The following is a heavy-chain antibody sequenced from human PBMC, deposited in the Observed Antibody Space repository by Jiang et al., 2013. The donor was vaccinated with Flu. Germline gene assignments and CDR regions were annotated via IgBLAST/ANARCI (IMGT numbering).Heavy chain of an antibody. Sequence: PGLVKPSETLSLTCTVSGGSISSSSYYWGWIRQPPGKGLEWIGSIYYSGSTYYNPSLKSRVTISVDTSKNQFSLKLSSVTAADTAVYYCARHSRTSSGYYPYWGQGTLVTVSS. CDR1: GGSISSSSYY. CDR3: ARHSRTSSGYYPY. CDR2: IYYSGST. V-gene: IGHV4-39*01. J-gene: IGHJ4*02. D-gene: IGHD3-22*01.